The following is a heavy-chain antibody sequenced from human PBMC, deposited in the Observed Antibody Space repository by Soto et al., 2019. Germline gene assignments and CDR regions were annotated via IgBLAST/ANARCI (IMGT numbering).Heavy chain of an antibody. D-gene: IGHD6-6*01. CDR2: ISSSSSYI. J-gene: IGHJ4*02. CDR1: GFTFSSYS. V-gene: IGHV3-21*04. CDR3: AILSN. Sequence: EVQLVESGGGLVKPGGSLRLSCAASGFTFSSYSMNWVRQAPGKGLEWVSSISSSSSYIYYADSVKGRFTISRDNFKNTLHLQMNSLRAKDTAVYYCAILSNWGQGTLVTVSS.